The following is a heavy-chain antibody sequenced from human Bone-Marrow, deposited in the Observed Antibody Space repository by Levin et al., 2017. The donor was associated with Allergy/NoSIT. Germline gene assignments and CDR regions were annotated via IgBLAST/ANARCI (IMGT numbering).Heavy chain of an antibody. V-gene: IGHV1-24*01. D-gene: IGHD3-3*01. CDR1: GYTLTELS. CDR2: FDPEDGET. J-gene: IGHJ3*02. Sequence: GASVKVSCKVSGYTLTELSMHWVRQAPGKGLEWMGGFDPEDGETIYAQKFQGRVTMTEDTSTDTAYMELSSLRSEDTAVYYCATAYDFWSGYYRIRAFDIWGQGTMVTVSS. CDR3: ATAYDFWSGYYRIRAFDI.